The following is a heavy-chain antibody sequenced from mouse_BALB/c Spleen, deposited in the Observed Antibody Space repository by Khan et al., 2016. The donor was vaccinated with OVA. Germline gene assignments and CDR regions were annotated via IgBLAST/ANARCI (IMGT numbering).Heavy chain of an antibody. CDR2: ISYSGRT. Sequence: EVQLVESGPGLVKPSQSLSLTCTVTGYSITSDYAWNWIRQFPGNKLEWMGYISYSGRTSYNPSLKSRISITRDTSKNQFFLQLNSVTTEDTATXYCARLVTITTVVATDFDYWGQGTTLTVSS. D-gene: IGHD1-1*01. CDR3: ARLVTITTVVATDFDY. V-gene: IGHV3-2*02. J-gene: IGHJ2*01. CDR1: GYSITSDYA.